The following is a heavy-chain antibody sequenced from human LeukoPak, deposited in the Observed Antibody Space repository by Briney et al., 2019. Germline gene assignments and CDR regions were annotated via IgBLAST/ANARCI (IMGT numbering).Heavy chain of an antibody. D-gene: IGHD3-10*01. V-gene: IGHV4-59*12. J-gene: IGHJ4*02. CDR1: GGSISSYY. CDR2: IYYSGST. CDR3: ARLQIYGSGSYYNTPALDYFDY. Sequence: SETLSLTCTVSGGSISSYYWSWIRQPPGKGLEWIGYIYYSGSTDYNPSLKSRVTISVDTSKNQFSLKLSSVTAADTAVYYCARLQIYGSGSYYNTPALDYFDYWGQGTLVTVSS.